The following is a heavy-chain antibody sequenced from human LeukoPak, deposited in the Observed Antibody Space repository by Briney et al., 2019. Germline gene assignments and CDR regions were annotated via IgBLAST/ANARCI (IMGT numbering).Heavy chain of an antibody. Sequence: SETLSLTCTVSGGSISSYYWSWIRQPPGKGLEWIGYIYYSGSTNYNPSLKSRVTISVDTSKNQFSLKLSSVTAADTAVYYCARGGKPAAIKSYYYYYMDVWGKGTTVTVSS. D-gene: IGHD2-2*02. CDR2: IYYSGST. J-gene: IGHJ6*03. CDR1: GGSISSYY. V-gene: IGHV4-59*12. CDR3: ARGGKPAAIKSYYYYYMDV.